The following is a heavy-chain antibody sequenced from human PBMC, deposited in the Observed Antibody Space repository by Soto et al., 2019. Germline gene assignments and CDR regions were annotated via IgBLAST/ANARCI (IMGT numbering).Heavy chain of an antibody. CDR3: ARDQGITTFGVYSMYYNGMDV. CDR1: GGSISSGGYS. J-gene: IGHJ6*02. D-gene: IGHD3-3*01. CDR2: IYHSGNT. Sequence: PSETLSLTCAVSGGSISSGGYSWSWIRQPPGKGLEWIGYIYHSGNTYYNPSLKSRVTISVDRSKNQFSLKLSSVTAADTAVYYCARDQGITTFGVYSMYYNGMDVWGPGTTVTVSS. V-gene: IGHV4-30-2*01.